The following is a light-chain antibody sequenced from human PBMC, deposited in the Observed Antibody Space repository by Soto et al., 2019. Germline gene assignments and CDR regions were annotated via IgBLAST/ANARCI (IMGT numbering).Light chain of an antibody. V-gene: IGKV1-12*01. J-gene: IGKJ3*01. CDR3: QQGNSFPLT. Sequence: DIQMTQSPSSLSASVGDRVNISCRASQDIGSRLAWYQQKPGKAPKILIYAAASLHSGVPSRFSATFSGTDFTLTINSLQPEDLATYFCQQGNSFPLTFGPGTKVDIK. CDR2: AAA. CDR1: QDIGSR.